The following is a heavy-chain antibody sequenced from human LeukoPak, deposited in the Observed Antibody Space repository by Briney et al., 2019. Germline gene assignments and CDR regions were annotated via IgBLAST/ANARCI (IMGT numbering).Heavy chain of an antibody. D-gene: IGHD3-22*01. CDR3: ARDRDGVTGSSGYYYEGHY. V-gene: IGHV1-69*05. Sequence: GASVKGSCKASGGTFSSYAISWVRQAPGQGLEWMGGIIPIFGTANYAQKVQGRVTITTDESTSTAYMELSSLRSEDTPVYYCARDRDGVTGSSGYYYEGHYWGQGTLVTVSS. J-gene: IGHJ4*02. CDR1: GGTFSSYA. CDR2: IIPIFGTA.